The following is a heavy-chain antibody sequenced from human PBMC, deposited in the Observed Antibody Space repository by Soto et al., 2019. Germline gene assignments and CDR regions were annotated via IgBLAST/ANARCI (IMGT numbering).Heavy chain of an antibody. CDR3: AAERSDQFDY. CDR2: IYYSGST. J-gene: IGHJ4*02. CDR1: GGSISSSSYY. D-gene: IGHD3-3*01. Sequence: SETLSLTCTVSGGSISSSSYYWGWIRQPPGKGLEWIGTIYYSGSTYYNPSLKSRVTISVDTSKNQFSLKLSSVTAADTAVYYCAAERSDQFDYWGQGTLVTVSS. V-gene: IGHV4-39*01.